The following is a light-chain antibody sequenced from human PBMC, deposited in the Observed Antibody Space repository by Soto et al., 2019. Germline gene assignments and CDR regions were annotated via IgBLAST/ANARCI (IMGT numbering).Light chain of an antibody. J-gene: IGLJ1*01. CDR2: EVR. Sequence: QSVLTQPASVSGSPGQSITISCTGTSSDVGGHDYVSWYQQHPGKAPKLIIYEVRNRPSGVSNRFSGSKSGNTASLTISGLQAEDEADYYCSSYSSTTLVFGTGTEVTVL. V-gene: IGLV2-14*01. CDR3: SSYSSTTLV. CDR1: SSDVGGHDY.